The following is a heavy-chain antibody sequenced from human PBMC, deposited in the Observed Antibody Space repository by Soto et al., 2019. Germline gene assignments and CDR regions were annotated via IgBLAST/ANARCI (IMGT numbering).Heavy chain of an antibody. D-gene: IGHD6-19*01. CDR2: ISGSGGST. J-gene: IGHJ4*02. Sequence: EVQLLESGGGLVQPGGSLRLSCAASGFTFSSYAMSWVRQAPGKGLEWVSAISGSGGSTYYADSVKGRFTISRDNSKNTLYLQMNSLRAEDTAVYYCAKVGNFIAVAGTGFDYWGQGTLVTVSS. CDR3: AKVGNFIAVAGTGFDY. V-gene: IGHV3-23*01. CDR1: GFTFSSYA.